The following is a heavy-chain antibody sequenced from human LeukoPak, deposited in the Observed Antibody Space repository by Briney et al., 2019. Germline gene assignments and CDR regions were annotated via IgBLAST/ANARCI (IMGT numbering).Heavy chain of an antibody. J-gene: IGHJ5*02. CDR3: ARHKYTSSWHFDT. D-gene: IGHD6-13*01. CDR2: FYYSGST. CDR1: GGSISSYY. Sequence: SETLSLTCTVSGGSISSYYWSWIRQPPGKGLEWIGDFYYSGSTNYNPSLKSRATISVDTSKNQFSLRLSSVTATDTAIYYCARHKYTSSWHFDTWGQGTLVTVSS. V-gene: IGHV4-59*08.